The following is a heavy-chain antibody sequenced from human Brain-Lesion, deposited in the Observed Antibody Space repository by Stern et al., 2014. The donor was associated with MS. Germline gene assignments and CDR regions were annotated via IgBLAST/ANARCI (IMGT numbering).Heavy chain of an antibody. Sequence: FQLVQSGAEVKKTGSSVKVSCQASGNPFTHRYLHWVRPAPGQALEWMGWITPFTGNTNYAQNFQDRVTITMDRSMSTAYMDLSSLRSDDTAIYFCAEGGSYGFVYWGQGTLVTVSS. V-gene: IGHV1-45*02. CDR3: AEGGSYGFVY. CDR1: GNPFTHRY. J-gene: IGHJ4*02. D-gene: IGHD4-17*01. CDR2: ITPFTGNT.